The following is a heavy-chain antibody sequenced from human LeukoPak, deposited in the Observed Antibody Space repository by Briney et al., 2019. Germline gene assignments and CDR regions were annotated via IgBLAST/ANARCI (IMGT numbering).Heavy chain of an antibody. J-gene: IGHJ5*02. CDR1: GSTFTSYG. CDR2: RSAYNVVK. CDR3: ARFKFEWDKHWFAP. Sequence: ASVKPSCTPSGSTFTSYGITWVREAAGQGLEWRGWRSAYNVVKYYTQKFQSTIDMTRDTSTTTANMELRSLKSDDTAVYYCARFKFEWDKHWFAPWGQGILVTVSS. V-gene: IGHV1-18*01. D-gene: IGHD1-26*01.